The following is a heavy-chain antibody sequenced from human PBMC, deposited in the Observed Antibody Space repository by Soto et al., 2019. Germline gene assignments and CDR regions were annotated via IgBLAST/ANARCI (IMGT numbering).Heavy chain of an antibody. CDR1: GGSFSRYY. J-gene: IGHJ5*02. V-gene: IGHV4-34*01. D-gene: IGHD5-12*01. CDR3: ARGEGRLGGTWFDP. Sequence: QVQLQQWGAGLLKPSETLSLTCDVYGGSFSRYYWNWIRQPPGKGLEWLGEINHSGSTNYNPSLESQGTISIDTSKTPFPEKLTSVTAADTAVYYCARGEGRLGGTWFDPWGQGTLVTVSS. CDR2: INHSGST.